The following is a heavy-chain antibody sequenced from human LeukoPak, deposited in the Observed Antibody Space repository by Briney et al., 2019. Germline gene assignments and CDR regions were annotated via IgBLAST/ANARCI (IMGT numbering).Heavy chain of an antibody. CDR3: ASPSSPSGSYDSYYYYYYGMDV. CDR2: IYYSGST. CDR1: GGSISSSSYY. J-gene: IGHJ6*02. Sequence: PSETLSLTCTVSGGSISSSSYYWGWIRQPPGKGLEWIGSIYYSGSTYYNPSLKSRVTISVDTSKNQFSLKLSSVTAADTAVYYCASPSSPSGSYDSYYYYYYGMDVWAQGTTVTVSS. D-gene: IGHD3-10*01. V-gene: IGHV4-39*01.